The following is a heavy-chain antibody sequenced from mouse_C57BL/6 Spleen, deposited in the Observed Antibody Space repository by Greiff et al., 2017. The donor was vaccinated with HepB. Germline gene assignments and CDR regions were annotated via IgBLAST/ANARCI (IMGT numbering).Heavy chain of an antibody. CDR2: IYWDDDK. CDR1: GFSLSTSGMG. CDR3: ARRAGGYYFDY. Sequence: QVTLKESGPGILQSSQTLSLTCSFSGFSLSTSGMGVSWIRQPSGKGLEWLAHIYWDDDKRYNPSLKSRLTISKDTSRNQVFLKITSVDNADTATYYCARRAGGYYFDYWGQGTTLTVSS. V-gene: IGHV8-12*01. J-gene: IGHJ2*01. D-gene: IGHD4-1*01.